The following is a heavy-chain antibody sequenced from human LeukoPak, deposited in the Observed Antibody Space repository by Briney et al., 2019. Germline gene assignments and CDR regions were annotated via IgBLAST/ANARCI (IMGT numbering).Heavy chain of an antibody. Sequence: PSETLSLTCTVSGGSISSSSYYWGWIRQPPGKGLEWIGSIYYSGSTYYNPSLKSRVTISVDTSKTQFSLKLSSVTAADTAVYYCATTDPATATYFHYFYYMDVWGKGTTVTVSS. CDR1: GGSISSSSYY. D-gene: IGHD6-25*01. J-gene: IGHJ6*03. V-gene: IGHV4-39*01. CDR2: IYYSGST. CDR3: ATTDPATATYFHYFYYMDV.